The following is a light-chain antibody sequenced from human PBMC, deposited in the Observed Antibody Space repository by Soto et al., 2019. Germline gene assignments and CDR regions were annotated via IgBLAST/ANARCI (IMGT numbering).Light chain of an antibody. J-gene: IGKJ2*01. CDR3: QQYGSSPYT. CDR1: QSVSSSY. CDR2: GAS. Sequence: EIVLTQSPGTLSLSPGERATLSCRASQSVSSSYLAWYQQKPGQAPRLLIYGASSRATGIPDRFSGSGSGTDLTLTISRLEPEDFAVYYCQQYGSSPYTFGQGTKVEIK. V-gene: IGKV3-20*01.